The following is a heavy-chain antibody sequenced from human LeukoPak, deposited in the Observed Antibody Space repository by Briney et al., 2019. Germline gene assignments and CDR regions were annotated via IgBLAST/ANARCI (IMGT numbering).Heavy chain of an antibody. CDR3: AKGELRYPPDI. V-gene: IGHV3-48*03. D-gene: IGHD3-9*01. J-gene: IGHJ3*02. CDR1: GFTFSSYE. Sequence: GGSLRLSCAASGFTFSSYEMNWVRQAPGKGLEWVSYISSSGSTIYYADSVKGRFTISRDNAKNSLYLQMNSLRAEDTALYYCAKGELRYPPDIWGQGTMVTVSS. CDR2: ISSSGSTI.